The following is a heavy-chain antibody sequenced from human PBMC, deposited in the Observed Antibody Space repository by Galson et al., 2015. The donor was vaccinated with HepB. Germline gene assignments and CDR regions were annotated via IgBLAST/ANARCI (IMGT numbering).Heavy chain of an antibody. Sequence: SLRLSCAASGFTVSNNYMSWVRQAPGKGLEWVSVIYSGSSTYYADSVRGRFTISRDNSKNTLYLQMNSLRAEDTAVYYCATSLNWAAEYFQHWGQGTLVTVSS. V-gene: IGHV3-66*02. CDR3: ATSLNWAAEYFQH. CDR2: IYSGSST. D-gene: IGHD7-27*01. CDR1: GFTVSNNY. J-gene: IGHJ1*01.